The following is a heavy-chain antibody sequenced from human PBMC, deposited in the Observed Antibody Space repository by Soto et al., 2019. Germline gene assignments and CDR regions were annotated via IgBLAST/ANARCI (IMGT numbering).Heavy chain of an antibody. CDR1: GFTFSSYW. CDR2: IKQDGSEK. CDR3: YCGSADY. V-gene: IGHV3-7*03. J-gene: IGHJ4*02. D-gene: IGHD3-10*01. Sequence: PGGSLRLSCAASGFTFSSYWMSWVRQAPGKGLEWLANIKQDGSEKNYVGSVEGRFTISRDNAKNSLYLQMNSLGADDTAVYYCYCGSADYWGQGTLVTVSS.